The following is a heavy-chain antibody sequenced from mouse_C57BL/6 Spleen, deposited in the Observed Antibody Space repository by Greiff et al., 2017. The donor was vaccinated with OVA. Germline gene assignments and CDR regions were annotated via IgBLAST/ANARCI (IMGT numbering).Heavy chain of an antibody. CDR2: IRSKSNNYAT. CDR1: GFSFNTYA. Sequence: EVKLMESGGGLVQPKGSLKLSCAASGFSFNTYAMNWVRQAPGKGLEWVARIRSKSNNYATYYADSVKDRFTISRDDSESMLYLQMNNLKTEDTAMYYCVRGGLSGTGDYFDYWGQGTTLTVSS. V-gene: IGHV10-1*01. D-gene: IGHD4-1*01. J-gene: IGHJ2*01. CDR3: VRGGLSGTGDYFDY.